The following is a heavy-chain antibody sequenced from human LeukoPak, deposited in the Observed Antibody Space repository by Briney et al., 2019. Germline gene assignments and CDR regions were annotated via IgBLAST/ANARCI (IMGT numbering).Heavy chain of an antibody. CDR1: GFTFSSYG. D-gene: IGHD3-10*01. J-gene: IGHJ4*02. V-gene: IGHV3-30*02. Sequence: GGSLRLSCAASGFTFSSYGMHWVRQAPGKGLEWVTFIRYDGSNKYYADSVKGRFTISRDNSKNTLYLQMNSLRPEDTAVYYCARAYYYGSGSYSGMGYYFDYWGQGTLVTVSS. CDR3: ARAYYYGSGSYSGMGYYFDY. CDR2: IRYDGSNK.